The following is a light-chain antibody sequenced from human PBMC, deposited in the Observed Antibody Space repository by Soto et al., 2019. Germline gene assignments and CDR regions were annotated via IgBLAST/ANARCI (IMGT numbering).Light chain of an antibody. Sequence: EIVMTQSPATLSVSPGETATLSCRASQSVNSNLAWYQQKPGQAPRLLIYAASTRATGIPARFSGSGSGTEFTLTISSLQSEDFAIYYYQQYNNRPPETFGQGTKLE. CDR2: AAS. J-gene: IGKJ2*01. CDR1: QSVNSN. CDR3: QQYNNRPPET. V-gene: IGKV3-15*01.